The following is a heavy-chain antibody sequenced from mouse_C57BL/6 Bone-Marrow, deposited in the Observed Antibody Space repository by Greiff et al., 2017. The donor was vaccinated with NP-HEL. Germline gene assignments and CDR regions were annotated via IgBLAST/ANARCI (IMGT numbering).Heavy chain of an antibody. V-gene: IGHV1-50*01. CDR3: ARGELILIGY. J-gene: IGHJ3*01. CDR1: GYTFTSYW. CDR2: IDPSDSYT. Sequence: QVQLQQPGAELVKPGASVKLSCKASGYTFTSYWMQWVKQRPGQGLEWIGEIDPSDSYTNYNQKFKGKATLTVDTSSSTAYMQLSSLTSEDSAVYYCARGELILIGYWGQGTLVTVSA.